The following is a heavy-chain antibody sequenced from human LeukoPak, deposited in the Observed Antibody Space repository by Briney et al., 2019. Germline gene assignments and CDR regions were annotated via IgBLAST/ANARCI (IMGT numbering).Heavy chain of an antibody. D-gene: IGHD3-22*01. CDR3: TTSTYYYDSSGYYYEDY. CDR2: IKSKTDGGTT. CDR1: GFTFSNAW. Sequence: GGSLRLSCAASGFTFSNAWMSWVRQAPGKGLEWVGRIKSKTDGGTTDYAAPVKGRFTISRDDSKNTLYLQMNSLKTEDTAVYYCTTSTYYYDSSGYYYEDYWGQGTLVTVSS. V-gene: IGHV3-15*05. J-gene: IGHJ4*02.